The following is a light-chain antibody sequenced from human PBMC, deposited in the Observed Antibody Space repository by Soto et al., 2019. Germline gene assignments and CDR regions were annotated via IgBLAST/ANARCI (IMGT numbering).Light chain of an antibody. CDR1: QSISDT. CDR3: QQYNNWPWT. Sequence: EIVMTQSPATLSVSPGGRVTLSCRASQSISDTIAWYQQKPGQAPRLLIYGASARATGFPARFSGSGSGTDFTLTISRLQSEDFAVYYCQQYNNWPWTFGQGTKVEIK. V-gene: IGKV3-15*01. J-gene: IGKJ1*01. CDR2: GAS.